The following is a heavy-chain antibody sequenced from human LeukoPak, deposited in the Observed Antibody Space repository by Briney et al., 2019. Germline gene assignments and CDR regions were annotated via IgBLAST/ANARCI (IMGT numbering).Heavy chain of an antibody. CDR3: ARVPHDYGDYARVWYFDL. J-gene: IGHJ2*01. D-gene: IGHD4-17*01. V-gene: IGHV1-8*03. CDR1: GYTFTSYD. Sequence: ASVEVSCKASGYTFTSYDINWVRQATGQGLEWMGWMNPNSGNTGYAQKFQGRVTITRNTSISTAYMELSSLRSEDTAVYYCARVPHDYGDYARVWYFDLWGRGTLVTVSS. CDR2: MNPNSGNT.